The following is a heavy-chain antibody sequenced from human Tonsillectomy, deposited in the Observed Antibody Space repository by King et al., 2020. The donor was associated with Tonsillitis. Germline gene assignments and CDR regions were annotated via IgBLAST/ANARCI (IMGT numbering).Heavy chain of an antibody. V-gene: IGHV4-38-2*01. D-gene: IGHD3-10*02. CDR2: VYHSGST. Sequence: QLQESGPGLVKPSETLSLTCAVSGYSISSGYHWGWIRQPPGKGLEWIGNVYHSGSTYYNPSLKSRVTISVDTSKNQFSLKLSSVTAADTALYYLAASEDHYVEFGHGFDIWGQGTMVTVSS. CDR1: GYSISSGYH. CDR3: AASEDHYVEFGHGFDI. J-gene: IGHJ3*02.